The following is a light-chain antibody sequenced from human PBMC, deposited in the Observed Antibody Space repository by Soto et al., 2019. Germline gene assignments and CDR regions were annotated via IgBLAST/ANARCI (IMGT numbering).Light chain of an antibody. CDR3: QQYYSTPGT. CDR2: WAS. CDR1: QSVLYSSNNKNY. J-gene: IGKJ1*01. V-gene: IGKV4-1*01. Sequence: DIVMTQSPDSLAVSLGERATINCKSSQSVLYSSNNKNYLAWYQQKPGQPPKLLIYWASTRESGVPDRFSGSGSGTDFPLTISSLQAEDVAVYYCQQYYSTPGTFGQGTKVDIK.